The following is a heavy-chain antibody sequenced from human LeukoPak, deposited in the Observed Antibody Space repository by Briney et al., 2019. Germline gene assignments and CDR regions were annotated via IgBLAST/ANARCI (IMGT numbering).Heavy chain of an antibody. J-gene: IGHJ4*02. CDR1: GYTFTNYA. CDR3: ARLWRRLGELAGVYGY. CDR2: INTNTGNP. V-gene: IGHV7-4-1*02. Sequence: GASVKVSCKSSGYTFTNYAMNWVRQAPGQGPEWMGWINTNTGNPTYAQGFTGRFVFSLDTSVSTAYLQINSLKADDTAIYYCARLWRRLGELAGVYGYWGQGTLVTVSS. D-gene: IGHD3-10*01.